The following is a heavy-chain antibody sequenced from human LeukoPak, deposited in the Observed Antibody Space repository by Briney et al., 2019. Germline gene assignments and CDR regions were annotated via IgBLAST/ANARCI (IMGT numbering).Heavy chain of an antibody. J-gene: IGHJ4*02. Sequence: GRSLRLSCTASGFTLGGHDMHWVRQTPGDGLGCVAAVSAGHHAFYAGSVKGRFTVSREDAKNSLYLQMNSLRAGDTAVYYCVREARGYHYTYFDYWGQGSLVTVSS. V-gene: IGHV3-13*01. CDR2: VSAGHHA. CDR3: VREARGYHYTYFDY. D-gene: IGHD5-18*01. CDR1: GFTLGGHD.